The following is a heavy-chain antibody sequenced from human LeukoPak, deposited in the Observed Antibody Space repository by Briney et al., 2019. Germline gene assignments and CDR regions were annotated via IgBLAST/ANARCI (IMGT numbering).Heavy chain of an antibody. CDR1: GGSISGYY. Sequence: PSETLSLTCTVSGGSISGYYWSWIRQTPEKGLEWIGYIYYSGSTSSNPSLKSRVTISVDTSKNQFSLKLSSVTAADTAVYYCARAIAVADFDYWGQGTLVTVSS. CDR2: IYYSGST. CDR3: ARAIAVADFDY. D-gene: IGHD6-19*01. V-gene: IGHV4-59*01. J-gene: IGHJ4*02.